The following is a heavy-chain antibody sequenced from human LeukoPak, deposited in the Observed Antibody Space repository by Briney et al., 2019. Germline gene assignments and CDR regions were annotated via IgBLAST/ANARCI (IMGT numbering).Heavy chain of an antibody. CDR1: GFTFGSYA. Sequence: GGSLRLSCAASGFTFGSYAMSWVRQAPGKGLEWVSAISGSGGSTYYADSVKGRFTISRDNSKNTLYLQMNSLRAEDTAVYYCAKDDILTGYEAYWGQGTLVTVSS. D-gene: IGHD3-9*01. J-gene: IGHJ4*02. CDR3: AKDDILTGYEAY. V-gene: IGHV3-23*01. CDR2: ISGSGGST.